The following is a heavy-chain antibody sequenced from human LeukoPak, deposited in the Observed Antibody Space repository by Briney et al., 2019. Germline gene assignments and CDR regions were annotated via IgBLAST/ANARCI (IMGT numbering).Heavy chain of an antibody. Sequence: GGSLRLSCAASGFTFSSYWMHWVRQAPGKGLVWVSRINTDGSSTSYADSVKGRFTISRDNAKNTLYLQMNSLRAEDTAVYYCARGTMGDPTVTDYWGQGTLVTVSS. V-gene: IGHV3-74*01. CDR1: GFTFSSYW. J-gene: IGHJ4*02. CDR2: INTDGSST. D-gene: IGHD4-17*01. CDR3: ARGTMGDPTVTDY.